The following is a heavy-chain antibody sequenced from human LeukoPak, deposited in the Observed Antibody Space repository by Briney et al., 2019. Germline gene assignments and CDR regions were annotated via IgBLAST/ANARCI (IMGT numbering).Heavy chain of an antibody. V-gene: IGHV3-23*01. Sequence: GGSLRLSCAASGFTFSTYAMTWVRQAPGKGLEWVSSIDDNSVYTYYADSVKGRFTISRDNSKNTLYLQMNSLRAEDTAVYYCAKDRHSHTGLGAFDIWGPRDNGHRLF. CDR2: IDDNSVYT. CDR3: AKDRHSHTGLGAFDI. CDR1: GFTFSTYA. J-gene: IGHJ3*02. D-gene: IGHD2-8*02.